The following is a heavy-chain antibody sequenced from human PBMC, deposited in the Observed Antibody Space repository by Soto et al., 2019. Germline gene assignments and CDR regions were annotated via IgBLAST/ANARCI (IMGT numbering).Heavy chain of an antibody. J-gene: IGHJ3*02. CDR3: ARISATRSNSFDI. CDR1: GFTFSDHY. CDR2: SRNKPRRYTT. Sequence: EVQVVESGGGLVQPGGSLRLSCAGSGFTFSDHYMDWVRQAPGKGLEWVGRSRNKPRRYTTEYAASVKGRFTISRDDSKNALYLQMKSLKTEDTAVYYCARISATRSNSFDIWGQGTMVTVSS. V-gene: IGHV3-72*01. D-gene: IGHD6-13*01.